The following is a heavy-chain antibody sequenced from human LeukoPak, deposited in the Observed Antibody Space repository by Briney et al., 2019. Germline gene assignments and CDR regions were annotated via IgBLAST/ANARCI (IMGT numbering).Heavy chain of an antibody. D-gene: IGHD6-19*01. Sequence: ASVKVSCKASGYTFTSYDINWVRQATGQGLEWMGWMNPNSGNTGYAQKFQGRVTMTRNTSISTAYMELSSLRSEDTAVYYCARVLKLGSGSLGLSYWGRGTLVTVSS. J-gene: IGHJ4*02. CDR2: MNPNSGNT. CDR3: ARVLKLGSGSLGLSY. V-gene: IGHV1-8*01. CDR1: GYTFTSYD.